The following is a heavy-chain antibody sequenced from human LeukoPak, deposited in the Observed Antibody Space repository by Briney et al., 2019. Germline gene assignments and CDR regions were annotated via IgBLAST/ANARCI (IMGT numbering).Heavy chain of an antibody. V-gene: IGHV3-7*01. J-gene: IGHJ6*03. D-gene: IGHD3-10*01. CDR1: GFTFRSFY. Sequence: GGSLRLSCAASGFTFRSFYMSWVRQAPGKGLEWVAKVNEDGRQIYYADSVKGRFTISRDNAKSSVHLQMNNLRVEDTAVYYCAKDGSGSPPFYYYMDVWGKGTTVTISS. CDR2: VNEDGRQI. CDR3: AKDGSGSPPFYYYMDV.